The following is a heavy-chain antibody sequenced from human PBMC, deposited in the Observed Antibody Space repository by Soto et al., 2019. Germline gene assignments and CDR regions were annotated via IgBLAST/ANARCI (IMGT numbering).Heavy chain of an antibody. Sequence: QITLKESGPTLVKPTQTLTLTCTFSGFSLNTSGVGVGWIRQPPGKALEWLALIYWDDDKRYSPSLKSRLTITKDTSKNQVILTMTTMDPVHPGTYYCPHRPYCDYPIEYWVQGTLVTVSS. V-gene: IGHV2-5*02. CDR2: IYWDDDK. CDR3: PHRPYCDYPIEY. D-gene: IGHD4-17*01. J-gene: IGHJ4*02. CDR1: GFSLNTSGVG.